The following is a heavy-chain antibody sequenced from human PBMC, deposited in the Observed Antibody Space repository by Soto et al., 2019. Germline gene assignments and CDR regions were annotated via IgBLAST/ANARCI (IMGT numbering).Heavy chain of an antibody. J-gene: IGHJ5*02. V-gene: IGHV4-30-4*01. D-gene: IGHD3-22*01. CDR2: IYYSGST. CDR1: GGSISSGDYY. Sequence: SETLSLTCTVSGGSISSGDYYWSWIRQPPGKGLEWIGYIYYSGSTYYNPSLKSRVTISVDTSKNQFSLKLSSVTVADTAVYYCARLGAYYQSLDPWGPGTLVTVSS. CDR3: ARLGAYYQSLDP.